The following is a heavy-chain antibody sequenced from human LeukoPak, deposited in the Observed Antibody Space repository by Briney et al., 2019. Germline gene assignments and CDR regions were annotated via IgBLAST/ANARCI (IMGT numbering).Heavy chain of an antibody. J-gene: IGHJ4*02. CDR1: GGSFSGYY. D-gene: IGHD6-25*01. V-gene: IGHV4-34*01. CDR3: ASGPQRFRVADSPGY. Sequence: PSETLSLTCAVYGGSFSGYYWSWIRQPPGKGLEWIGEINHSGSTNYNPSLKSRVTRSVDTSKNQFSLKLSSVTAADTAVYYCASGPQRFRVADSPGYWGQGTLVTVSS. CDR2: INHSGST.